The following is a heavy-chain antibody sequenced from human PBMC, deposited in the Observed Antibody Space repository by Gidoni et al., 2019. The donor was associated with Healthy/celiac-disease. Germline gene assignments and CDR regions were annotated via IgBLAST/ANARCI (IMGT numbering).Heavy chain of an antibody. V-gene: IGHV5-51*01. J-gene: IGHJ6*02. CDR3: ARHVGDYGDETADYYGMDV. Sequence: EVQLVQSGAEVKKPGESLKISCKGSGYSFTSYWNGWVRQMPGKGLEWMGIIYPGDSDTRYSPSFQGQVTISADKSISTAYLQWSSLKASDTAMYYCARHVGDYGDETADYYGMDVWGQGTTVTVSS. CDR1: GYSFTSYW. CDR2: IYPGDSDT. D-gene: IGHD4-17*01.